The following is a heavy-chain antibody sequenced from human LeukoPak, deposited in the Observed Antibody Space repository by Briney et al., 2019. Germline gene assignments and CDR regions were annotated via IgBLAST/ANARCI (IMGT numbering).Heavy chain of an antibody. D-gene: IGHD4-17*01. V-gene: IGHV1-18*01. CDR1: GYTFTSYD. Sequence: ASVKVSCKASGYTFTSYDVNWVRQAPGQGREWMGGMSAFNGDTDYPQNFQGRVTFTTDTSTSTAYMELRSLRSADTAVYYCARDTYATVTAMDVWGKGTTVTVSS. CDR3: ARDTYATVTAMDV. CDR2: MSAFNGDT. J-gene: IGHJ6*03.